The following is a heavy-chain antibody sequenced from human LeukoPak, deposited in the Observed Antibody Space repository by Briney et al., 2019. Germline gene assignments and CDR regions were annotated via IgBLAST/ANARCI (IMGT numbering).Heavy chain of an antibody. CDR1: GGSISSSSYY. J-gene: IGHJ4*02. CDR3: AKVGGDFPSFFDY. CDR2: IYYSGST. D-gene: IGHD4-17*01. Sequence: PSETLSLTCTVSGGSISSSSYYWGWIRQPPGKGLEWIGSIYYSGSTYYNPSLKSRVTISVDTSKNQFSLKLSSVTAADTAVYYCAKVGGDFPSFFDYWGQGILVTVSS. V-gene: IGHV4-39*07.